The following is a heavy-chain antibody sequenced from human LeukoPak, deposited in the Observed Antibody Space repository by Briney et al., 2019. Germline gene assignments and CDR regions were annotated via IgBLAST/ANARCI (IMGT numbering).Heavy chain of an antibody. V-gene: IGHV1-3*01. CDR1: GYTFTSYA. CDR3: ARRNDYGDFDDAFDI. J-gene: IGHJ3*02. Sequence: ASVKVSCKASGYTFTSYAMHWVRQAPGQRLEWMGWINAGNGNTKYSQKFQGRVTITRDTSASTAYMELSSLRSEDTAVYYCARRNDYGDFDDAFDIWGQGTMVTVSS. D-gene: IGHD4-17*01. CDR2: INAGNGNT.